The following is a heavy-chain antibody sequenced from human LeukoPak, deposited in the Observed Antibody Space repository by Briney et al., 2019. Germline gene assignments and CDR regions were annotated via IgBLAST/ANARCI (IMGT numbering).Heavy chain of an antibody. J-gene: IGHJ6*03. V-gene: IGHV3-23*01. Sequence: GGSLRLSCAASGFAFSSFAMGWVRQSPGKGPEWLSTINGGGNTTFYADSVKGRFTISRDNSKNTLYLHMDGLRPDDTAIYYCTKELHVAVAVADYYYFYMDVWGRGTAVTVSS. CDR1: GFAFSSFA. D-gene: IGHD6-19*01. CDR2: INGGGNTT. CDR3: TKELHVAVAVADYYYFYMDV.